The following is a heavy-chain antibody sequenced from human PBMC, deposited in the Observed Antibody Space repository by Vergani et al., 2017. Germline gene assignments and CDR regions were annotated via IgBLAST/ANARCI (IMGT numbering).Heavy chain of an antibody. D-gene: IGHD7-27*01. J-gene: IGHJ4*02. Sequence: QVQMQESGPGLVKTSETLSLTCSASGAPISYWCWSWLRQPAGKGLEWIGRLCPSGSTNSKPSLKSRVTMSIDTSKNQFSLKLTSVTAADTAEYYCATGAGPFDIWGQGTLVTVSS. CDR3: ATGAGPFDI. V-gene: IGHV4-4*07. CDR1: GAPISYWC. CDR2: LCPSGST.